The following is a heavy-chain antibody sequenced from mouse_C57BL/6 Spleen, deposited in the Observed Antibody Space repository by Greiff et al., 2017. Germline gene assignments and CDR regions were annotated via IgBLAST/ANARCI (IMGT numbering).Heavy chain of an antibody. CDR2: INPGSGGT. CDR1: GYAFTNYL. Sequence: QVQLQQSGAELVRPGTSVKVSCKASGYAFTNYLIEWVKQRPGQGLEWIGVINPGSGGTNYNEKFKGKATLTADKSSSTAYMQLSSLTSEDSAVYFCARSYYSIPFYAMDDGGQGTSVTVSA. D-gene: IGHD2-5*01. J-gene: IGHJ4*01. V-gene: IGHV1-54*01. CDR3: ARSYYSIPFYAMDD.